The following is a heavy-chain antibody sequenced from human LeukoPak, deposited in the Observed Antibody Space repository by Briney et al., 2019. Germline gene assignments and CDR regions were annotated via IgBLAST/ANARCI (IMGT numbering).Heavy chain of an antibody. Sequence: PSETLSLTCTVSGGSVSSGSYYWSWIRQPPGKGLEWIGYIYYSGSTNYNPSLKSRVTISVNTSKNQFSLKLSSVTAADTAVYYCAREVASGWHQVLDYWGQGTLVTVSS. D-gene: IGHD6-19*01. CDR2: IYYSGST. V-gene: IGHV4-61*01. J-gene: IGHJ4*02. CDR1: GGSVSSGSYY. CDR3: AREVASGWHQVLDY.